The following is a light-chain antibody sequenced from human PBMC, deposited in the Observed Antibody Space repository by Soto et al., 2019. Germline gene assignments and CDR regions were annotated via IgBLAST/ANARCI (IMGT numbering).Light chain of an antibody. J-gene: IGLJ1*01. CDR2: AVT. Sequence: QSALTQPASVSGSPGQSITISCTGTRGDVGAYNLVSWYQQHPGKAPKLMIYAVTNRPSGISNRFSGSKSGSTASLTISGVQAEDEADYYCNSYTTSSTLVFGTGTKLTVL. CDR1: RGDVGAYNL. CDR3: NSYTTSSTLV. V-gene: IGLV2-14*02.